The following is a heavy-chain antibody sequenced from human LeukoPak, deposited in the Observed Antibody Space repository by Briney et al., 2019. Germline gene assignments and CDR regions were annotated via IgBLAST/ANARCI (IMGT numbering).Heavy chain of an antibody. CDR2: IYPGDSDT. V-gene: IGHV5-51*01. J-gene: IGHJ6*03. CDR3: ARLPHYYYYYMDV. Sequence: GESLKISCKGSGYSFTSYWIGWVRQMPGKGLEWMGIIYPGDSDTRYSPSFQGQVTISADKSINTAYLQWSSLKASDTAMYYCARLPHYYYYYMDVWGKGTTVTVSS. CDR1: GYSFTSYW.